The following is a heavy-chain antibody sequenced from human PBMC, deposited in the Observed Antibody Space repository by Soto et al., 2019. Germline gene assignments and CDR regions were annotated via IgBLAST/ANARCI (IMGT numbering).Heavy chain of an antibody. Sequence: EVQLVESGGGLVKPGGSLRLSCAAPGFTFSSYSMNWVRQAPGKGLEWVSSISSSSSYIYYADSVKGRFTISRDNAKNSLYLQMNSLRAEDTAVYYCARDSLPYYDFWSGYYTGGNWFDPWGQGTLVTVSS. CDR3: ARDSLPYYDFWSGYYTGGNWFDP. D-gene: IGHD3-3*01. V-gene: IGHV3-21*01. CDR1: GFTFSSYS. CDR2: ISSSSSYI. J-gene: IGHJ5*02.